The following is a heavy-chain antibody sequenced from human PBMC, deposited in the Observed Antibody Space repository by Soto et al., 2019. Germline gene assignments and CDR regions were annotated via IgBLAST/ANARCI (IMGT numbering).Heavy chain of an antibody. CDR2: IYYSGST. D-gene: IGHD1-26*01. J-gene: IGHJ3*01. CDR3: ARGRWEPKRGVFDL. V-gene: IGHV4-59*01. Sequence: SETLSLTCTVSGGSIGSYYWSRIRQPPGKGLEWIGYIYYSGSTNYNPSLKSRVTISVDTSKNQFSLKLSSVTAADTAVYYCARGRWEPKRGVFDLWGQGTMVT. CDR1: GGSIGSYY.